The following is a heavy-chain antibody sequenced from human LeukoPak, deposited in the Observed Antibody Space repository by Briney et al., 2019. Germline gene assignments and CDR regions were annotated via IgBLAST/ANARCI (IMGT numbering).Heavy chain of an antibody. Sequence: GGSLRLSCAASGFTFSSYEMNWVRQAPGKGLEWVSYISSSGSTIYYADSVKGRFTIFRDNAKNSLYLQMNSLRAEDTAVYYCARVLNDSSGYYYSFYYYYYMDVWGKGTTVTVSS. CDR2: ISSSGSTI. V-gene: IGHV3-48*03. CDR1: GFTFSSYE. J-gene: IGHJ6*03. CDR3: ARVLNDSSGYYYSFYYYYYMDV. D-gene: IGHD3-22*01.